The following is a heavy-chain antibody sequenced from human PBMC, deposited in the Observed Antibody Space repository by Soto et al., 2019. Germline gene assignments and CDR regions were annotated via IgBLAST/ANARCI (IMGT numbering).Heavy chain of an antibody. V-gene: IGHV4-4*02. CDR3: ARKAYGSGHFDY. D-gene: IGHD3-10*01. Sequence: QVQLQESGPGLVKPSGPLSLSCIVSGGSISSINRWSWVRESPGKGLEWIGEVFHNGGTDYSPSLKSRVSMSVDKSKNQFSLNLTSVTVADTAVYYCARKAYGSGHFDYWGQGTLVTVSS. J-gene: IGHJ4*02. CDR1: GGSISSINR. CDR2: VFHNGGT.